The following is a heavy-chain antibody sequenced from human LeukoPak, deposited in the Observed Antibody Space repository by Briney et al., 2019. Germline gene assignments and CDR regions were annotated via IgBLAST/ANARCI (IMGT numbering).Heavy chain of an antibody. V-gene: IGHV3-48*03. Sequence: PGGSLRLSCAASGFPFTSYEMNWVRQAPGKGLEWVSYITISGSTIYYADSVKGRFTISRDNAKNSLYLQMNSLRAEDTAVYYCARPTSFDYWGQGTLVTVSS. CDR1: GFPFTSYE. CDR2: ITISGSTI. J-gene: IGHJ4*02. CDR3: ARPTSFDY.